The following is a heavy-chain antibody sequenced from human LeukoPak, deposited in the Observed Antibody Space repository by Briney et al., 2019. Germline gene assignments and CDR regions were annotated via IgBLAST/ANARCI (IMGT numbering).Heavy chain of an antibody. CDR3: AREERWDTNYPNDAFDI. Sequence: ASVKVSCKASGGSFTSYGFSWVREAPGQGLEWVGRIIPLLDIITYAQRFQGRVSITADKFSSTVYMELSSLRSEDTAVYYCAREERWDTNYPNDAFDIWGQGTRVTVSS. D-gene: IGHD2-8*01. CDR1: GGSFTSYG. V-gene: IGHV1-69*04. CDR2: IIPLLDII. J-gene: IGHJ3*02.